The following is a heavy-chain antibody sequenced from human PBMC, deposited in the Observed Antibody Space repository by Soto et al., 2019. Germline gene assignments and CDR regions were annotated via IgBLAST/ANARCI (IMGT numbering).Heavy chain of an antibody. V-gene: IGHV4-39*01. J-gene: IGHJ3*02. Sequence: QLQLQESGPGLVKPSETLSLTCFVSGGSINVNTYYWGWIRQAPGKGLEWIGNVYYSGSTNYNPSLKGRVTLSIDTSKNQFSLKLSSVAAADTAVYYCARRGTTGYCSGDTCYSGALDIWGQGTMVTVSS. CDR2: VYYSGST. CDR1: GGSINVNTYY. CDR3: ARRGTTGYCSGDTCYSGALDI. D-gene: IGHD2-15*01.